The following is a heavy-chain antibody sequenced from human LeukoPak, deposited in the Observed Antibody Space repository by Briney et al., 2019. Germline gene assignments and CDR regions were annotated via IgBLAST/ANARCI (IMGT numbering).Heavy chain of an antibody. Sequence: SETLSLTCTVSGGSISSYYWSWIRQPPGKGLEWIGYIYYSGSTNYNPSLKSRVTISADTSKNQFSLKLSSVTAADTAVFYCARVPIIRGVIEDWGQGTLVSVSS. V-gene: IGHV4-59*12. CDR2: IYYSGST. CDR3: ARVPIIRGVIED. CDR1: GGSISSYY. J-gene: IGHJ4*02. D-gene: IGHD3-10*01.